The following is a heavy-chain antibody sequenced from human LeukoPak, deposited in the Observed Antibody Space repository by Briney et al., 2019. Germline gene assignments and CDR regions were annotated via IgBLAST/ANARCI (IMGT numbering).Heavy chain of an antibody. J-gene: IGHJ5*02. D-gene: IGHD2-21*01. CDR2: INTNTGNP. Sequence: ASVKVSCKASGYTFTSYAMNWVRQAPGQGLEWMGWINTNTGNPTYAQGFTGRFVFSLDTSVSTAYLQISSLKAEDTAVYYCARDARGSRGRVRIGFDPWGQGTLVTVSS. CDR3: ARDARGSRGRVRIGFDP. V-gene: IGHV7-4-1*02. CDR1: GYTFTSYA.